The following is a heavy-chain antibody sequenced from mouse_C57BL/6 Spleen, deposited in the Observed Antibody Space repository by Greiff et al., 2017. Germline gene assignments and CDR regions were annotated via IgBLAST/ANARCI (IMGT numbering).Heavy chain of an antibody. V-gene: IGHV5-6*01. CDR2: ISSGGSYT. CDR3: AKKTGDWYFDV. J-gene: IGHJ1*03. D-gene: IGHD4-1*01. Sequence: EVKLQESGGDLVKPGGSLKLSCAASGFTFSSYGLSWVRQTPDKRLEWVATISSGGSYTYYPDSVKGRFTISRDNAKNTLYLQMSSLKSEDTAMYYCAKKTGDWYFDVWGTGTTVTVSS. CDR1: GFTFSSYG.